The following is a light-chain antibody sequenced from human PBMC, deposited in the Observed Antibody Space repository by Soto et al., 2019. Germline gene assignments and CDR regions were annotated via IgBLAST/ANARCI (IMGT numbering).Light chain of an antibody. V-gene: IGKV1-5*03. CDR3: QQFKSYPFS. J-gene: IGKJ3*01. CDR1: QSLTSR. CDR2: KTS. Sequence: DIQMTQSPSTLSASVGDRVTITCRASQSLTSRLAWYQQRPGKAPKLLIYKTSTLQSGVPSRFSGSGSGTEFTLTISSLQPDDFAAYSCQQFKSYPFSFGPGTKVDIK.